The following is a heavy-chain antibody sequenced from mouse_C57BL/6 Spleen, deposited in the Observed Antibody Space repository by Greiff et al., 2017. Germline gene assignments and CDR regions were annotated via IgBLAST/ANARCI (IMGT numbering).Heavy chain of an antibody. V-gene: IGHV1-53*01. CDR2: INPSNGGT. CDR1: GYTFTSYW. J-gene: IGHJ1*03. Sequence: QVQLQQPGTELVKPGASVKLSCKASGYTFTSYWLHWVKQRPGQGLEWIGNINPSNGGTNYNETFKSKATLTVDKSSSTAYMQLSSLTSEDSAVYYCARSETTPGYFDVWGTGTTVTVSS. D-gene: IGHD1-1*01. CDR3: ARSETTPGYFDV.